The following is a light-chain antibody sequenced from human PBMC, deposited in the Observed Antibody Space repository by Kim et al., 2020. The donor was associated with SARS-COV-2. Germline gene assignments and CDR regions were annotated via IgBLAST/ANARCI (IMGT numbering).Light chain of an antibody. V-gene: IGKV1-17*01. Sequence: ASVGDGATITCRASQDIRNDFGWYQQNPGRAPKRLIYGASSLQSGVPSRFSGSGSGTEFTLTISSLQPEDFATYFCLQHNTYPITFGQGTRLEIK. CDR3: LQHNTYPIT. CDR1: QDIRND. CDR2: GAS. J-gene: IGKJ5*01.